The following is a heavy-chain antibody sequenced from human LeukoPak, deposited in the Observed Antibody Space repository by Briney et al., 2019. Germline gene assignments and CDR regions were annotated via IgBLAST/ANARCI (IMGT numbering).Heavy chain of an antibody. CDR1: GFTFSSYA. V-gene: IGHV3-23*01. D-gene: IGHD6-19*01. Sequence: GGSLRLSCAASGFTFSSYAMSWVRQAPGKGLEWVSAVSGSGGSTYYADSVKGRFTISRDNSKNTLYLQMNSLRAEDTAVYYCANLYSSGWNYFDYWGQGTLFTVSS. CDR3: ANLYSSGWNYFDY. J-gene: IGHJ4*02. CDR2: VSGSGGST.